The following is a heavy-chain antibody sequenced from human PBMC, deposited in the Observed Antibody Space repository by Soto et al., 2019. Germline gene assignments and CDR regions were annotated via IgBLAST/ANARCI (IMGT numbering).Heavy chain of an antibody. CDR2: ISGSGGST. CDR1: GFTFSSYA. D-gene: IGHD5-12*01. Sequence: GGSLRLSCAASGFTFSSYAMSWVRQAPGKGLEWVSGISGSGGSTCYADSVKGRFTISRDNAKNSLYLQMNSLRAEDTALYYCARDIQYDSGYDWAFDIWGQGTMVTVSS. CDR3: ARDIQYDSGYDWAFDI. V-gene: IGHV3-23*01. J-gene: IGHJ3*02.